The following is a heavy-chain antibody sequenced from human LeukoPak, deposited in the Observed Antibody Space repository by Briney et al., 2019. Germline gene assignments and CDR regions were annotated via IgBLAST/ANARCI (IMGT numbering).Heavy chain of an antibody. D-gene: IGHD2/OR15-2a*01. CDR2: IYSGGST. CDR3: ARARDPFSAYFDY. J-gene: IGHJ4*02. CDR1: GFTFSSYA. Sequence: GGSLRLSCAASGFTFSSYAMSWVRQAPGKGLEWVSVIYSGGSTYYADSVKGRFTISRDNSKNTLYLQMNSLRAEDTAVYYCARARDPFSAYFDYWGQGTLVTVSS. V-gene: IGHV3-66*01.